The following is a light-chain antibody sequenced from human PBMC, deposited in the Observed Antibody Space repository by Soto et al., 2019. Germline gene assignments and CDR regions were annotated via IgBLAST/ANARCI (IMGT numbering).Light chain of an antibody. J-gene: IGKJ1*01. CDR1: QSVSSNH. CDR3: QQYGDSPRS. V-gene: IGKV3-20*01. CDR2: GGS. Sequence: EIVLTQSPGTLSLSPGERATLSCRASQSVSSNHLAWYQQKPGQAPRLLIYGGSSRATGIPVRFSGSGSETDFTLTISRLEPGDFAVYYCQQYGDSPRSFGQGTKVDIK.